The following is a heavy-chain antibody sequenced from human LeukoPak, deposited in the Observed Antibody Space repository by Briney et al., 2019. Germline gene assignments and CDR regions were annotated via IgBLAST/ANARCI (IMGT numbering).Heavy chain of an antibody. V-gene: IGHV4-34*01. CDR2: INHSGST. CDR1: GFTVSNTY. CDR3: AKGNSGYYSHFDY. D-gene: IGHD3-22*01. Sequence: GSLRLSCAASGFTVSNTYMSWIRQPPGKGLEWIGEINHSGSTNYNPSLKSRVTISVDTSKNQFSLKLSSVTAADTAVYYCAKGNSGYYSHFDYWGQGTLVTVSS. J-gene: IGHJ4*02.